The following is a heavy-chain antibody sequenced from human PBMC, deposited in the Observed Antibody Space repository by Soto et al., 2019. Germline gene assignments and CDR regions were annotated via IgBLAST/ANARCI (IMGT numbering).Heavy chain of an antibody. Sequence: GGSLRLSCAVSGFTFSYYSINWVRQAPGKGLEWVSSISSSSTYIYYADSVKGRFTISRDNAKNSLYLQMNSLRAEDTAVYYCARGMTIFGAVWDYYYYYMDVWGKGTTVTVSS. CDR1: GFTFSYYS. V-gene: IGHV3-21*01. J-gene: IGHJ6*03. D-gene: IGHD3-3*01. CDR2: ISSSSTYI. CDR3: ARGMTIFGAVWDYYYYYMDV.